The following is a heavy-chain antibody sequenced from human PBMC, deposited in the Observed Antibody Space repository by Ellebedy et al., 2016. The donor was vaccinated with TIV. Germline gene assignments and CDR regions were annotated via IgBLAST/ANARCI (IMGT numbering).Heavy chain of an antibody. Sequence: PGGSLRLSCAASAVTFSNYPMSWVRQAPGKGLGWVSSISVTGDLTYYADSVKGRFTVSRDNSKNTLYLQMNSLRAEDTAIYYCAKIAVSGLWYFDLWGRGTLATVSS. J-gene: IGHJ2*01. CDR3: AKIAVSGLWYFDL. CDR1: AVTFSNYP. V-gene: IGHV3-23*01. CDR2: ISVTGDLT. D-gene: IGHD6-19*01.